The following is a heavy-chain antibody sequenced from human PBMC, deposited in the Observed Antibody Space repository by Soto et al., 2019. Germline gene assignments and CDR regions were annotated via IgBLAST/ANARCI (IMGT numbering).Heavy chain of an antibody. CDR1: GFTVSSNY. Sequence: GGSLRLSCAASGFTVSSNYMSWVRQAPGKGLEWVSVIYSGGSTYYADSVKGRFTISRDNSKNTLYLQMNSLRAEDTAVYYCARVHYDILTGPKWFDPWGQGTLVTVSS. V-gene: IGHV3-66*01. D-gene: IGHD3-9*01. CDR2: IYSGGST. J-gene: IGHJ5*02. CDR3: ARVHYDILTGPKWFDP.